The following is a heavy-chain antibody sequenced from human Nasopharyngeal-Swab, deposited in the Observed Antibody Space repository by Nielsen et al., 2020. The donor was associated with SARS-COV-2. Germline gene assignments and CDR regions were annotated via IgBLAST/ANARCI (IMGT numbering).Heavy chain of an antibody. J-gene: IGHJ4*02. V-gene: IGHV3-21*01. CDR1: GFTFSSYS. CDR3: ARVEEGGFIVGATTLDY. CDR2: ISSSSSYI. Sequence: GESLKISCAASGFTFSSYSMNWVRQAPGKGLEWVSSISSSSSYIYYADSVKGRFTISRDNAKNSLYLQMNSLRAEDTAVYYCARVEEGGFIVGATTLDYWGQGTLVTVSS. D-gene: IGHD1-26*01.